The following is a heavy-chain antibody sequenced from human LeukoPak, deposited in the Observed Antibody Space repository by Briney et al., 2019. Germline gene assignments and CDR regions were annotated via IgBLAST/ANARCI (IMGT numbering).Heavy chain of an antibody. CDR3: ARLRPVLRFLEWSIPRGYFDL. D-gene: IGHD3-3*01. V-gene: IGHV3-48*01. CDR2: ISSSSSTI. CDR1: GFTFSSYS. J-gene: IGHJ2*01. Sequence: GGSLRLSCAASGFTFSSYSMNWVRQAPGKGLEWVSYISSSSSTIYYADSVKGRFTISRDNAKNSLYLQMNSLRAEDTAVYYCARLRPVLRFLEWSIPRGYFDLWGRGTLVTVSS.